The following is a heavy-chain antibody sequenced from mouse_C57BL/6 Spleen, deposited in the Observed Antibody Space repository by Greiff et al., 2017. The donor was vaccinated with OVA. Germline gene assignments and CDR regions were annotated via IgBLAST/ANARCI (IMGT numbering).Heavy chain of an antibody. D-gene: IGHD1-1*01. J-gene: IGHJ1*03. Sequence: QVQLQQPGAELVKPGASVKLSCKASGYTFTSYWMHWVKQRPGQGLEWIGMIHPNSGSTNYNEKFKSKATLTVDKSSSTAYMQLSSLTSEDSAVYYCARFGSSYERGYFDVWGTGTTVTVSS. CDR2: IHPNSGST. V-gene: IGHV1-64*01. CDR3: ARFGSSYERGYFDV. CDR1: GYTFTSYW.